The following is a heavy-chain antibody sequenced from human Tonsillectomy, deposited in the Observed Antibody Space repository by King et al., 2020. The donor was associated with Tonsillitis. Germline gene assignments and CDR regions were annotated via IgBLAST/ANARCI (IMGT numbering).Heavy chain of an antibody. Sequence: VQLQQWGAGLLKPSETLSLTCAVYGGSFSGYYLSWIRQPPGKGLEWIGEINHSGSTNYNPSLKSRVTISVDTSKNQFSLKLSSVTAADTAVYYCARGPVFDISGYLRGARPGKYYYYYYYMDVWGKGTTVTVSS. D-gene: IGHD3-22*01. V-gene: IGHV4-34*01. J-gene: IGHJ6*03. CDR2: INHSGST. CDR1: GGSFSGYY. CDR3: ARGPVFDISGYLRGARPGKYYYYYYYMDV.